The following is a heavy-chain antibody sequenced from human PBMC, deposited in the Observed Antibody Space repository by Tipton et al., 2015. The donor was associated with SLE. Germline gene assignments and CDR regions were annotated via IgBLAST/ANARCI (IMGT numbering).Heavy chain of an antibody. CDR3: ARDYCANGACLFVDN. V-gene: IGHV3-7*03. CDR1: GFTLSSYW. J-gene: IGHJ4*02. Sequence: SLRLSCAASGFTLSSYWMSWVRQAPGKGPEWVANINQDGSEKYYVDSVKGRFTISRDNAKNSLYLQLNSLRAEDTAVYYCARDYCANGACLFVDNWGQGTLVTVSS. D-gene: IGHD2-8*01. CDR2: INQDGSEK.